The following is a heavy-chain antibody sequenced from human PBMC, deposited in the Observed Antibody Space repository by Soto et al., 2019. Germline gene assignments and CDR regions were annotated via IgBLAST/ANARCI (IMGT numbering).Heavy chain of an antibody. Sequence: QVQLVQSGAEVKKPGASVKVSCKASGYTFTSYAMHWVRQAPGQRLEGMGWINAGNGNTKYSQKFQGRVTITRDTSASTAYMELSSVKSEDTAVYYCARESSSWSSFDYWGQGTLVTVSS. CDR2: INAGNGNT. CDR3: ARESSSWSSFDY. J-gene: IGHJ4*02. V-gene: IGHV1-3*01. D-gene: IGHD6-13*01. CDR1: GYTFTSYA.